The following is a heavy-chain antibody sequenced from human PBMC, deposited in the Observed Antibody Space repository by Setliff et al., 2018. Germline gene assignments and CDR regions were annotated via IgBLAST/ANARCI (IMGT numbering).Heavy chain of an antibody. J-gene: IGHJ6*03. D-gene: IGHD6-13*01. V-gene: IGHV3-48*01. CDR3: ASDPSYASSLYYYLEV. Sequence: PGESLKISCAASGFTFSRYAMNWVRQTPGKGLEWVSYISASSANIQYADSVRGRFTVSRDNARNSLYQQMNSLRGDDAAVYYCASDPSYASSLYYYLEVWGKGTTVTVSS. CDR2: ISASSANI. CDR1: GFTFSRYA.